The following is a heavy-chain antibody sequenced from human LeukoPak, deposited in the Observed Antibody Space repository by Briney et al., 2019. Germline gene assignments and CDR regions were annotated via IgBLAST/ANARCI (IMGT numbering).Heavy chain of an antibody. CDR2: ISSSGSTI. Sequence: SGGSLRLSCAASGFTFSDYYMSWIRQAPGKGLEWVSYISSSGSTIYYADSVKGRFTISRDNAKNSLYLQMNSLRAEDTAVYYCARGIGYYHYNWFDPWGQGTLVTVSS. J-gene: IGHJ5*02. V-gene: IGHV3-11*01. CDR3: ARGIGYYHYNWFDP. CDR1: GFTFSDYY. D-gene: IGHD3-3*01.